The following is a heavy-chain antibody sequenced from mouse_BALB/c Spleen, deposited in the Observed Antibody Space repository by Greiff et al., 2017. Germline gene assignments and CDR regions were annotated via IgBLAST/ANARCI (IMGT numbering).Heavy chain of an antibody. Sequence: VMLVESGPGLVAPSQSLSITCTVSGFSLTSYGVHWVRQPPGKGLEWLGVIWAGGSTNYNSALMSRLSISKDNSKSQVFLKMNSLQTDDTAMYYCARMRGALGPFDYWGQGTTLTVSS. CDR1: GFSLTSYG. V-gene: IGHV2-9*02. J-gene: IGHJ2*01. CDR3: ARMRGALGPFDY. CDR2: IWAGGST. D-gene: IGHD4-1*01.